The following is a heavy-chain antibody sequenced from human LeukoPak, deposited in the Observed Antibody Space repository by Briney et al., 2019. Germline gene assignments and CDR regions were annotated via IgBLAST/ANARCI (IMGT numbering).Heavy chain of an antibody. J-gene: IGHJ6*02. D-gene: IGHD6-19*01. V-gene: IGHV1-46*01. CDR3: ARDPPGIAVAGTSTIYYGMDV. Sequence: ASVKVSCKASGYTFTSYYMHWVRQAPGQGLEWMGIINPSGGGTSYAQKFQGRVTMTRDTSTSTVYMELSSLRSEDTAVYYCARDPPGIAVAGTSTIYYGMDVWGQGTTVTVSS. CDR1: GYTFTSYY. CDR2: INPSGGGT.